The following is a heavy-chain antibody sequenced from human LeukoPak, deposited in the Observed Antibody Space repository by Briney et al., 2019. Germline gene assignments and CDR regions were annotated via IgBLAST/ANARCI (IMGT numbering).Heavy chain of an antibody. CDR1: GFTFSSYA. J-gene: IGHJ4*02. Sequence: GGSLRLSCAASGFTFSSYAMHWVRQAPGKGLEYVSVISSNGGSTYYADSVKGRFTISRDNSKNTLYLQMGSLRAEDMAVYYCARVSGSGTLDHWGQGTLVTVSS. V-gene: IGHV3-64*02. CDR2: ISSNGGST. D-gene: IGHD3-10*01. CDR3: ARVSGSGTLDH.